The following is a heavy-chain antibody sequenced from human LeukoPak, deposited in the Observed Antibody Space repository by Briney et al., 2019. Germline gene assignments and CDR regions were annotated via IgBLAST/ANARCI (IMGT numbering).Heavy chain of an antibody. V-gene: IGHV4-39*01. Sequence: SETLSLTCIVSGGSISSSSHNWGWIRQPPGKGLEWIGSMYYSGSTYYNPSLKSRLTISVDTSKNQFSLKLSSVTAADTAVYYCARHDRIIASPLVWGQGTLVTVSS. D-gene: IGHD6-13*01. J-gene: IGHJ4*02. CDR2: MYYSGST. CDR3: ARHDRIIASPLV. CDR1: GGSISSSSHN.